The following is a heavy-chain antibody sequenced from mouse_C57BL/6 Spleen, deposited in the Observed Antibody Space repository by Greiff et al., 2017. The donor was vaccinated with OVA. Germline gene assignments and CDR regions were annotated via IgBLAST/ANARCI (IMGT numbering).Heavy chain of an antibody. V-gene: IGHV5-6*01. CDR3: ARHWDYDVDYAMDY. CDR1: GFTFSSYG. CDR2: ISSGGSYT. Sequence: EVQRVESGGDLVKPGGSLKLSCAASGFTFSSYGMSWVRQTPDKRLEWVATISSGGSYTYYPDSVKGRFTISRDNAKNTLYLQMSSLKSEDTAMYYCARHWDYDVDYAMDYWGQGTSVTVSS. D-gene: IGHD2-4*01. J-gene: IGHJ4*01.